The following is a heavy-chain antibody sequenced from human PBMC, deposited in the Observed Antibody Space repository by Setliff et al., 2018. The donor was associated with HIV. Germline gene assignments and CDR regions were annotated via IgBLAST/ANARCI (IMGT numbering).Heavy chain of an antibody. J-gene: IGHJ6*03. CDR3: ARMATVYYYYMDV. CDR1: GDTFNNYG. Sequence: ASVKVSCKVSGDTFNNYGLNCVRQAPGQGLEWMGWINTNTGNPTYAQGFTGRFVFSLDTAVSTAYLQISRLKAEDTAVYYCARMATVYYYYMDVWGKGTTVTVSS. V-gene: IGHV7-4-1*02. D-gene: IGHD4-4*01. CDR2: INTNTGNP.